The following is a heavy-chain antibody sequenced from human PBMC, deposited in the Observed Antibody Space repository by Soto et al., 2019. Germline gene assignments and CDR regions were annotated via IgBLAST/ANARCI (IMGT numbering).Heavy chain of an antibody. CDR2: ISAYNGNT. V-gene: IGHV1-18*01. D-gene: IGHD2-15*01. J-gene: IGHJ3*02. CDR3: ARAREDVVVVAATLGGDAFDI. Sequence: QVQLVKSGAEVKKPGASVKVSCKASGYTFTSYGISWVRQAPGQGLEWMGWISAYNGNTNYAQKLQGRFTMTTDTSTSTAYMELRSLRSDDTAVYYCARAREDVVVVAATLGGDAFDIWGQGTMVTVSS. CDR1: GYTFTSYG.